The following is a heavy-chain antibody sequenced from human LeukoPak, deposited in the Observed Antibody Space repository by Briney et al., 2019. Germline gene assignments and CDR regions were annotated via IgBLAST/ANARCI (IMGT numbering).Heavy chain of an antibody. D-gene: IGHD1-26*01. CDR3: AKSSGSYYY. J-gene: IGHJ4*02. Sequence: ASVKVSCKASGYTFTSYGISWMRQAPGQGLEWMGWISAYNGNTNYAQKFQDRVTMTTDTSTNTAYMELRSLRSDDTAAYYCAKSSGSYYYWGQGTLVTVSS. CDR2: ISAYNGNT. CDR1: GYTFTSYG. V-gene: IGHV1-18*01.